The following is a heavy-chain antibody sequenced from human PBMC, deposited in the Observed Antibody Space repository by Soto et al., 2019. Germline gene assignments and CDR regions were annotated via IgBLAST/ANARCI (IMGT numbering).Heavy chain of an antibody. CDR3: TRANWYSEY. D-gene: IGHD7-27*01. CDR2: IYYNGNT. J-gene: IGHJ4*02. Sequence: SETLSLTCTVSGGSISNHYWSWIRQPPGKGLEWIGYIYYNGNTNYNPPLKSRVTMSVDTSKNQISLKLSSVTAADTAVYYCTRANWYSEYWGQGTLVTLST. V-gene: IGHV4-59*11. CDR1: GGSISNHY.